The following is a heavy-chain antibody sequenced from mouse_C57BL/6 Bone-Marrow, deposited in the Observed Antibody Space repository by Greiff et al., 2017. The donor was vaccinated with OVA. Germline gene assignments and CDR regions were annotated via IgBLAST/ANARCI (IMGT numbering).Heavy chain of an antibody. Sequence: VKLVESDAELVKPGASVKISCKVSGYTFTDHTIHWMKQRPEQGLEWIGYIYPRDGSTKYNEKFKGKATLTADKSSSTAYMQLNSLTSEDSAVNFGARGIYDGYFVYFDYWGQGTTLTVSS. D-gene: IGHD2-3*01. J-gene: IGHJ2*01. CDR3: ARGIYDGYFVYFDY. V-gene: IGHV1-78*01. CDR2: IYPRDGST. CDR1: GYTFTDHT.